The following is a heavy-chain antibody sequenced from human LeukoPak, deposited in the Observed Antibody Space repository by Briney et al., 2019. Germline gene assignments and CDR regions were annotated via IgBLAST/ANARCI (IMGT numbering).Heavy chain of an antibody. CDR2: ITTSDGNT. J-gene: IGHJ4*02. CDR3: AKDGGLWVSAHWGDS. CDR1: GFTFSSYT. V-gene: IGHV3-23*01. D-gene: IGHD7-27*01. Sequence: PGGSLRLSCAASGFTFSSYTMSWVRQAPGKGLEWVSIITTSDGNTYYADSVKGRFTVSRDKSKNTLFLQMNSLRAEDTAVYYCAKDGGLWVSAHWGDSWGRGTLVTVSS.